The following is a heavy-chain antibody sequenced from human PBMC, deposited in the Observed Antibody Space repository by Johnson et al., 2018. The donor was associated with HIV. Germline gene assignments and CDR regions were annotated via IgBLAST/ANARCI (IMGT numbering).Heavy chain of an antibody. CDR3: TTDEPGYSSNRDVFDI. CDR1: AFTFSNAW. D-gene: IGHD6-13*01. J-gene: IGHJ3*02. CDR2: IKSKTDGGTT. Sequence: VQLVESGGGLIKPGGSLRLSCAASAFTFSNAWMTWVRRAPGKGLEWVGRIKSKTDGGTTDYAAPVKGRFTISRDDSRNTLYLQMNSLKTEDTAVYYCTTDEPGYSSNRDVFDIWGQGTMVTVSS. V-gene: IGHV3-15*01.